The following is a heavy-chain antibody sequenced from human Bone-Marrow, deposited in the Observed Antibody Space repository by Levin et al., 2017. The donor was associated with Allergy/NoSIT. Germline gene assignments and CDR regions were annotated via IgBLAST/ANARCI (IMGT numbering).Heavy chain of an antibody. Sequence: SETLSLTCTVSGGSISPYHWSWIRQAPEKGLEWIGFFSYAGTTSHNPSLKSRVTMSLDTSKNQLSLNLSSVTAADTAVYFCARSESGNDAGDYWGQGTLVTVSS. CDR1: GGSISPYH. D-gene: IGHD4-23*01. CDR3: ARSESGNDAGDY. V-gene: IGHV4-59*08. CDR2: FSYAGTT. J-gene: IGHJ4*02.